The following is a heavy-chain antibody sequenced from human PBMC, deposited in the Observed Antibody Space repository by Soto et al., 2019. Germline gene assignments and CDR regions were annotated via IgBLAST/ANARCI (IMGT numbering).Heavy chain of an antibody. CDR3: AGYSTVTTFEEVHRTNTEYFRH. J-gene: IGHJ1*01. CDR1: GHTFSSYA. CDR2: IIPVFGTA. Sequence: SVKVSCKASGHTFSSYAFNWVRQAPGQGLEWMGGIIPVFGTAHYEQKFQGRVTITADESTSTVYMELSSLRSDDTAVYYSAGYSTVTTFEEVHRTNTEYFRHWGQGAQVTVSS. V-gene: IGHV1-69*13. D-gene: IGHD4-17*01.